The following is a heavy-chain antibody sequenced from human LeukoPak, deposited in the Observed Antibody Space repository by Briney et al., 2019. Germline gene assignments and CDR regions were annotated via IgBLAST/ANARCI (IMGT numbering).Heavy chain of an antibody. CDR1: GGSIGSTSYY. CDR3: ARVQRKDGWFDY. D-gene: IGHD5-24*01. J-gene: IGHJ4*02. Sequence: PSETLSLTCTVPGGSIGSTSYYWGWIRQPAGKGLEWIGRVYSSGNTNYHPSLKSRITISLDTSRNQFSLKLSSVTAADSALYYCARVQRKDGWFDYWGQGTLVTVSS. CDR2: VYSSGNT. V-gene: IGHV4-61*02.